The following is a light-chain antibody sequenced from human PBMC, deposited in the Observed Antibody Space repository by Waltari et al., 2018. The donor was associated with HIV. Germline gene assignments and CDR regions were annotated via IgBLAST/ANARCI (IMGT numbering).Light chain of an antibody. V-gene: IGLV2-14*03. Sequence: QSALTQPASASGSPGQSITISCTVTSNDIGRYEYVSWYQQHPGKAPKLIIYNVNRRPTGVSYRFSGSKSGNTASLTISGLQPEDEADYYCGAYTGSGNLGLFGGGTKLTVL. CDR3: GAYTGSGNLGL. CDR1: SNDIGRYEY. CDR2: NVN. J-gene: IGLJ2*01.